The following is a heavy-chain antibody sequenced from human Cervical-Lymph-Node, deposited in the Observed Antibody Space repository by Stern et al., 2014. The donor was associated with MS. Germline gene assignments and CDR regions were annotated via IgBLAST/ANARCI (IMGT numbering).Heavy chain of an antibody. D-gene: IGHD3-22*01. CDR1: GYTFSSYS. CDR2: ISTNNGYT. CDR3: TRDRTYHYDIGGSLYFGS. J-gene: IGHJ4*02. Sequence: QMQLVQSGAEVKKPGAAVKVSCKGSGYTFSSYSISWVRQAPGQGPEWMGWISTNNGYTNYAQKFQGRVTLTTDVSTNTAYMELRSLRSDDTAVYYCTRDRTYHYDIGGSLYFGSWGQGTLVTVSS. V-gene: IGHV1-18*01.